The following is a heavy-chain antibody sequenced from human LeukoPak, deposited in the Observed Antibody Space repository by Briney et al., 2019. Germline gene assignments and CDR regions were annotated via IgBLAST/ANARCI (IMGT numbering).Heavy chain of an antibody. CDR2: IKGKADGGTT. CDR1: GLPFSNAW. D-gene: IGHD3-9*01. J-gene: IGHJ3*02. V-gene: IGHV3-15*01. CDR3: TTVGLYNIFTGHYHDSFDM. Sequence: GGSLRLSCSASGLPFSNAWMSWVRQAPGKGLEWIGRIKGKADGGTTDHAAPVKGRFTISRDDSRNTLFLQMNSLKIEDTAVYYCTTVGLYNIFTGHYHDSFDMWGQGTMVTVSS.